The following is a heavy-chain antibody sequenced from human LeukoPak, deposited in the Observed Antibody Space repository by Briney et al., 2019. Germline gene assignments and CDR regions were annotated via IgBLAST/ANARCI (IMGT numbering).Heavy chain of an antibody. D-gene: IGHD3-10*01. J-gene: IGHJ4*02. CDR1: GYTFNSYG. Sequence: WASVKVSCKASGYTFNSYGISWVRQAPGQGLEWMGWISVYNGNTNYAQKFRDRVTMTTDTSTSTVYMELRRLRFEDTAVYYCAREGYGSGSYYNEFDYWGQGTLVTVSS. V-gene: IGHV1-18*04. CDR2: ISVYNGNT. CDR3: AREGYGSGSYYNEFDY.